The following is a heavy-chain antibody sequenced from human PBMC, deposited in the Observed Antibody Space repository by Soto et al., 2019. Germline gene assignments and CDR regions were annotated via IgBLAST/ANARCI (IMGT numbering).Heavy chain of an antibody. CDR1: GGSISSGGYY. J-gene: IGHJ6*04. CDR2: IYYSGST. Sequence: SETLSLTCTVSGGSISSGGYYWSWIRQHPGKGLEWIGYIYYSGSTYYNPSLKSRVTISVDTSKNQFSLKLSSVTAADTAVYYCARDGVDYSSGWYGSYYYYGMDVWGKGTTVTVSS. CDR3: ARDGVDYSSGWYGSYYYYGMDV. D-gene: IGHD6-19*01. V-gene: IGHV4-31*03.